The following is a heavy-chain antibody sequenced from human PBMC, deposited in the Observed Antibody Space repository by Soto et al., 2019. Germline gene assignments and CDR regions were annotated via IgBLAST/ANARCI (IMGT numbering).Heavy chain of an antibody. V-gene: IGHV3-23*01. CDR1: GFTFSSYA. D-gene: IGHD3-3*01. CDR3: AKDRIRFLEWLFPSDAFDI. CDR2: ISGSGSST. Sequence: GGSLRLSCAASGFTFSSYAMSWVRQAPGKGLEWVSAISGSGSSTYYADSVKGRFTISRDNSKDTLYLQMNSLRAEDTAVYYCAKDRIRFLEWLFPSDAFDIWGQGTMDTVSS. J-gene: IGHJ3*02.